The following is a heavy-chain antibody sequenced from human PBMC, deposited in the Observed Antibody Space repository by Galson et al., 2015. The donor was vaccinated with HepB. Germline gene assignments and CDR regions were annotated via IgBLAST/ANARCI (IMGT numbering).Heavy chain of an antibody. Sequence: SLRLSCAGSRFTFDDYAMHWVRQAPGKGLEWVSGISWNSGSIDYADSVKGRFTISRDNAKNSLYLQMNSLRAEDTALYYCAKDIEGRGSWYNGDALEIWGQGTMVTVSS. J-gene: IGHJ3*02. D-gene: IGHD6-13*01. CDR2: ISWNSGSI. CDR1: RFTFDDYA. V-gene: IGHV3-9*01. CDR3: AKDIEGRGSWYNGDALEI.